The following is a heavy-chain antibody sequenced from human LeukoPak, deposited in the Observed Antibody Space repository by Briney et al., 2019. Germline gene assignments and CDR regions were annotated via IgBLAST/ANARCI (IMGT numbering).Heavy chain of an antibody. CDR1: GFTFSSYS. Sequence: PGGSLRLSCAASGFTFSSYSMNWVRQAPGKGLEWVSSISRSSSYIYYADSVKGRFTISRDNAKNSLYLQMNSLRAEDTAVYYCARDRSIAAAGTDCWGQGTLVTVSS. V-gene: IGHV3-21*01. CDR2: ISRSSSYI. CDR3: ARDRSIAAAGTDC. D-gene: IGHD6-13*01. J-gene: IGHJ4*02.